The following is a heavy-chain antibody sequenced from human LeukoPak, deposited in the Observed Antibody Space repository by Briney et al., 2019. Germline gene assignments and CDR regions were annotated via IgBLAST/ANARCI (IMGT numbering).Heavy chain of an antibody. V-gene: IGHV4-31*01. CDR2: IHNSGST. D-gene: IGHD3-10*01. CDR1: GGSISSGGYY. Sequence: TLSLTCTVSGGSISSGGYYWSWIRQHPGKGLEWIGYIHNSGSTYYNPSLKSPVSISADTSKSHFSLRLSSVTAADTAVYYCARGEYYGSGSYYPGDYWGQGTLVTVSS. J-gene: IGHJ4*02. CDR3: ARGEYYGSGSYYPGDY.